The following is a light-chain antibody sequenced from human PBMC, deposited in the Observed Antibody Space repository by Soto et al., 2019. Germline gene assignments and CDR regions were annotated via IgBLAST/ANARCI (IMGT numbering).Light chain of an antibody. CDR2: GTF. V-gene: IGKV1-9*01. CDR1: QDIKTY. Sequence: IQLTQSPSSLSASVGDRVSITCRASQDIKTYLAWYQQKQGKAPKLLISGTFTLQSGVPSRFNGSGSGTDVTLTISRLQPEDFATYYCQHLNNYPPFTFGPGTKVDLE. CDR3: QHLNNYPPFT. J-gene: IGKJ3*01.